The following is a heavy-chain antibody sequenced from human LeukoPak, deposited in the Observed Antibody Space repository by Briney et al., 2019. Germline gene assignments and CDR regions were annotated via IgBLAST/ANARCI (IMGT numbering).Heavy chain of an antibody. V-gene: IGHV3-74*01. CDR2: INSDGSST. CDR1: GFTFSSYW. CDR3: ARTRYGGNNYFDY. D-gene: IGHD4-23*01. Sequence: GGSLRLSCAASGFTFSSYWMHWVRQAPGKGLVWVSRINSDGSSTSYADSVKGRFTISRDNAKNTLYLQMNSLTAEDTAVYYCARTRYGGNNYFDYWGRGTLVTVSS. J-gene: IGHJ4*02.